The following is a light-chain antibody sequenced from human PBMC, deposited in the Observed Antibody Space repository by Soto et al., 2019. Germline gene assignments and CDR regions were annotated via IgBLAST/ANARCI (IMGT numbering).Light chain of an antibody. J-gene: IGKJ5*01. CDR1: QNVNNR. CDR3: QQYAEGTRIT. Sequence: EILLTQSPGSLSVFPGERASLSCRASQNVNNRLAWYQQKAGQAPRLLISGASSRATGIPDRFSGSGSGTDFTLTISRLESDALALYSCQQYAEGTRITFGQGTRPEIK. V-gene: IGKV3-20*01. CDR2: GAS.